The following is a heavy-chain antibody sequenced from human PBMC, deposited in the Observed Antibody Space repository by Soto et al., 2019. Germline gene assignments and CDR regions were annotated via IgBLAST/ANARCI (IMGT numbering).Heavy chain of an antibody. Sequence: QVQLVESGGGVVQPGRSLRLSCAASGFTFSSYGMQWVRQAPGKGLEWVAVIWYDGSNKYYADSVKGRFTISRDNSKNTLYLQMNSLRAEDTAVYYCARAPMGVPAAPDYWGQGTLVTVSS. V-gene: IGHV3-33*01. J-gene: IGHJ4*02. CDR1: GFTFSSYG. D-gene: IGHD2-2*01. CDR3: ARAPMGVPAAPDY. CDR2: IWYDGSNK.